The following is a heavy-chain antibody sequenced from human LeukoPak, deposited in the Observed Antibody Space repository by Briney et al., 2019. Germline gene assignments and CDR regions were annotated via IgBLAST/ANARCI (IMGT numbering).Heavy chain of an antibody. CDR3: ASTEDVRGWSLYFDY. CDR2: IYHSGST. V-gene: IGHV4-4*02. J-gene: IGHJ4*02. D-gene: IGHD6-19*01. Sequence: SETLSLTCAVSGGSISSSNWWSWVRQPPGKGLEWIGEIYHSGSTNYNPSLKSRVTISVDKSKNQFSLKLSSVTAADTAVYYCASTEDVRGWSLYFDYWGQGTLVTVSS. CDR1: GGSISSSNW.